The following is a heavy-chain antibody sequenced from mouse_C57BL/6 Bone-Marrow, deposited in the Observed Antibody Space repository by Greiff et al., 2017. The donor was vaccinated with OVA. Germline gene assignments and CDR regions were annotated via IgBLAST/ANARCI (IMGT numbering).Heavy chain of an antibody. J-gene: IGHJ1*03. CDR3: ARELRRGVWYFDV. D-gene: IGHD2-4*01. V-gene: IGHV1-64*01. CDR2: IHPNSGST. Sequence: QVQLQQSGAELVKPGASVKLSCKASGYTFTSYWMHWVKQRPGQGLEWIGMIHPNSGSTNYNEKFKSKATLTVDKSSSTAYMQLSSLTSEDSAVYYCARELRRGVWYFDVWGTGTTVTVSS. CDR1: GYTFTSYW.